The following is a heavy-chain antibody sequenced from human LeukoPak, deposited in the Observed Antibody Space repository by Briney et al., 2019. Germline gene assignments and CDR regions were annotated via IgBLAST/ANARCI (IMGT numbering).Heavy chain of an antibody. Sequence: GGSLRLSCAASGFTFSSYGMHWVRQAPGKGLEWVAVISYDGSNKYYADSVKGRFTTSRDNSKNTLYLQMNSLRAEDTAVYYCAKLTSRNGDSLDYWGQGTLVTVSS. J-gene: IGHJ4*02. D-gene: IGHD4-17*01. V-gene: IGHV3-30*18. CDR2: ISYDGSNK. CDR1: GFTFSSYG. CDR3: AKLTSRNGDSLDY.